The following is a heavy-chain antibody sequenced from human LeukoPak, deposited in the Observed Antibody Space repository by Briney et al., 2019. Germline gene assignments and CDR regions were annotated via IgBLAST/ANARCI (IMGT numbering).Heavy chain of an antibody. CDR1: GGTFSSYA. D-gene: IGHD6-13*01. J-gene: IGHJ4*02. Sequence: ASVKVSCKASGGTFSSYAISWVRQARGQGLEWMGRIIPIFGTANYAQKFQGRVTITTDESTSTAYMELSSLRSEDTAVYHCASPSNSGGSWYNYWGQGTLVTVSS. CDR3: ASPSNSGGSWYNY. V-gene: IGHV1-69*05. CDR2: IIPIFGTA.